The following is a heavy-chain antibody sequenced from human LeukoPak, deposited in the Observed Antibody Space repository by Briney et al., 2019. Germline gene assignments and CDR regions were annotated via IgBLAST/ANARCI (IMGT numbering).Heavy chain of an antibody. CDR1: GGSISSSSYY. V-gene: IGHV4-39*07. J-gene: IGHJ4*02. Sequence: SETLSLTCTVSGGSISSSSYYWGWIRQPPGTGLEWIGSIYYSGSTYYNPSLKSRVTISVDTSKNQFSLKLSSVTAADTAVYYCARGSPHYDSSGYPEYWGQGTLVTVSS. CDR3: ARGSPHYDSSGYPEY. CDR2: IYYSGST. D-gene: IGHD3-22*01.